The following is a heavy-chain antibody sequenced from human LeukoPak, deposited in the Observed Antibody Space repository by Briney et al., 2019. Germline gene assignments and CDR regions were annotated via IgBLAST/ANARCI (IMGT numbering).Heavy chain of an antibody. CDR2: INPSGGST. J-gene: IGHJ5*02. CDR1: GYIFTGYY. Sequence: ASVKVSCKASGYIFTGYYMHWVRQAPGQGLEWMGIINPSGGSTSYAQKFQGRVTMTRDMSTSTVYMELSSLRSEDTAVYYCARDGYRGVNWFDPWGQGTLVTVSS. D-gene: IGHD5-24*01. CDR3: ARDGYRGVNWFDP. V-gene: IGHV1-46*01.